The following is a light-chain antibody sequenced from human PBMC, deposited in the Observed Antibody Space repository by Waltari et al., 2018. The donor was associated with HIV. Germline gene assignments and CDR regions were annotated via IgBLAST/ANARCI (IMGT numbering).Light chain of an antibody. J-gene: IGLJ2*01. CDR2: EVS. V-gene: IGLV2-23*02. CDR3: SSYAGSSTFVI. CDR1: SSDVGTSKH. Sequence: QSALTQPASVSGSPGQSITISCTGRSSDVGTSKHVSWYQQHPGKAPRLIIYEVSKRPSGVSNRYSASKSGKTASLTVSGLRAEDEADYYCSSYAGSSTFVIFGGGTKLTVL.